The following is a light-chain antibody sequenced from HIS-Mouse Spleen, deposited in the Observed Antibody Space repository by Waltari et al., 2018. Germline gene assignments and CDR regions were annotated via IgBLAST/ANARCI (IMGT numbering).Light chain of an antibody. V-gene: IGLV2-23*01. CDR2: EGS. J-gene: IGLJ3*02. CDR1: SSDVGSYNL. Sequence: QSALTQPASVSGSPGQSITISCTGTSSDVGSYNLVSWYQQHPGKAPKLMIYEGSKRASGFSNSVSGSKSGNTASLTNSGLQAEDEADYYCCSYAGSSTWVFGGGTKLTVL. CDR3: CSYAGSSTWV.